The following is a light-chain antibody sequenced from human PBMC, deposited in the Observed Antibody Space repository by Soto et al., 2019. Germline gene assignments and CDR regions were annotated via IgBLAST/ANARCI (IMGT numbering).Light chain of an antibody. CDR1: RSLDSGQ. J-gene: IGKJ1*01. CDR2: DAF. CDR3: QQYGDSPRT. V-gene: IGKV3-20*01. Sequence: EIVLTQSPGTLSLSPGESATLSCRASRSLDSGQLAWYQQKVGRAPRLLIHDAFMRATGIPDRFSGSGSGTDFTLTIARLVPEDFAVYYCQQYGDSPRTFGQGTKVDI.